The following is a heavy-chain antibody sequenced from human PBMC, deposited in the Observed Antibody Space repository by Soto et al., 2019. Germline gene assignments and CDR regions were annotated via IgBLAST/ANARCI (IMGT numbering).Heavy chain of an antibody. V-gene: IGHV4-34*01. CDR2: INHSGST. D-gene: IGHD6-13*01. Sequence: SETLSLTCAVYGGSFSGYYWSWIRQPPGKGLEWIGEINHSGSTNYNPSLKSRVTISVDTSKNQFSLKLSSVTAADTAVYYCARGGIAAAGTLGSWFDPWGQGTLVTVSS. J-gene: IGHJ5*02. CDR1: GGSFSGYY. CDR3: ARGGIAAAGTLGSWFDP.